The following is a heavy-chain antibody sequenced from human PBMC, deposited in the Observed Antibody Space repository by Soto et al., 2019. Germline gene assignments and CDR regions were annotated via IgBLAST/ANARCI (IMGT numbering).Heavy chain of an antibody. Sequence: QVQLVESGGGVVQPGRSLRLSCAASGFTFSSYGMHWVRQAPGKGLEWVAVIGYDGSNKYYADSVKGRFTISRDNSKNTLYLQMNSLRAEDTAVYYCARGGARYSSGWYYFDYWGQGTLVTVSS. J-gene: IGHJ4*02. V-gene: IGHV3-33*01. CDR2: IGYDGSNK. D-gene: IGHD6-19*01. CDR3: ARGGARYSSGWYYFDY. CDR1: GFTFSSYG.